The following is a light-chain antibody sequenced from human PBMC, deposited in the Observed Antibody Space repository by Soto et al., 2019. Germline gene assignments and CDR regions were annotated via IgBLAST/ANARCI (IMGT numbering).Light chain of an antibody. CDR3: QQYNNWPPLT. CDR1: QSVSSN. V-gene: IGKV3-15*01. Sequence: EVVMTQSPATLSVSPGERATLSCRASQSVSSNLAWYQQKLGQAPRLLIYGASTRATDIPPRFSGSGSGTEFTLTISSLQSEDFAVYYCQQYNNWPPLTFGGGTKVDI. J-gene: IGKJ4*01. CDR2: GAS.